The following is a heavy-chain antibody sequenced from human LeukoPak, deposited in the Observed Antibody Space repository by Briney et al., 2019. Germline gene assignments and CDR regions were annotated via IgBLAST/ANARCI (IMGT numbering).Heavy chain of an antibody. Sequence: PGGSLRLSCAASGFTFSSYSMNWVRQAPGKGLEWVSSIGSSSSYIYYADSVKGRFTISRDNAKNSLYLQMNSLRAEDTAVYYCARDRYNWNYGWFDPWGQGTLVTVSS. D-gene: IGHD1-7*01. J-gene: IGHJ5*02. CDR2: IGSSSSYI. CDR3: ARDRYNWNYGWFDP. V-gene: IGHV3-21*01. CDR1: GFTFSSYS.